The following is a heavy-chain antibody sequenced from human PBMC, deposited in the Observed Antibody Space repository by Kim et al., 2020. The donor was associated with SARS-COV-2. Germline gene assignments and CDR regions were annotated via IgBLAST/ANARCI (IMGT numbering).Heavy chain of an antibody. Sequence: SETLPLTCTVSGGSISSSSYYWGWIRQPPGKGLEWIGSIYYSGSTYYNPSLKSRVTISVDTSKNQFSLKLSSVTAADTTVYYCASHYYDSSGYYSPDYWGQGTLVTVS. CDR1: GGSISSSSYY. J-gene: IGHJ4*02. CDR2: IYYSGST. D-gene: IGHD3-22*01. V-gene: IGHV4-39*01. CDR3: ASHYYDSSGYYSPDY.